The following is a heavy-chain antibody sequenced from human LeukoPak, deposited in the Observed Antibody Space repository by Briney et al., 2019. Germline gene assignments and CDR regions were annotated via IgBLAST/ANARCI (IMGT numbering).Heavy chain of an antibody. CDR1: GFTFSSYA. D-gene: IGHD2-2*01. J-gene: IGHJ4*02. CDR2: ISGSGGST. CDR3: ATLGYCSSTSCLGNYFDY. Sequence: GGSLRLSCAASGFTFSSYAMSWVRQAPGKGLEWVSAISGSGGSTYYADSVKGRFTISRDNSKNTLYLQMNSLRAEDTAVYYCATLGYCSSTSCLGNYFDYWGQGTLVTVSS. V-gene: IGHV3-23*01.